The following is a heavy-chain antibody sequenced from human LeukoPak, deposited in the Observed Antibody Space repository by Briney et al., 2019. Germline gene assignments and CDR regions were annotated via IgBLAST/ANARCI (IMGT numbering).Heavy chain of an antibody. CDR2: INPNSGGT. V-gene: IGHV1-2*02. CDR3: AGESRDGYITVLDY. D-gene: IGHD5-24*01. Sequence: GASVTVSCKASGYTFTDYYLHWVGPAPGQGLEGMEWINPNSGGTNYAQHLQDRVNMTRDKSISPAHLDLSLLSPDDTAEDYFAGESRDGYITVLDYWGQGTLGTVSS. J-gene: IGHJ4*02. CDR1: GYTFTDYY.